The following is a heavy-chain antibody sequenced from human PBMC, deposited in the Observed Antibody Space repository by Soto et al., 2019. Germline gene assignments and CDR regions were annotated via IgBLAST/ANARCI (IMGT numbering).Heavy chain of an antibody. CDR3: ARGDYGGNFGFDYYYYGMDV. V-gene: IGHV1-69*13. Sequence: SVKVSCKASGGTFSSYAISWVRQAPGQGLEWTGGIIPIFGTANYAQKFQGRVTITADESTSTAYMELSSLRSEDTAVYYCARGDYGGNFGFDYYYYGMDVWGQGTTVTVSS. CDR1: GGTFSSYA. D-gene: IGHD4-17*01. CDR2: IIPIFGTA. J-gene: IGHJ6*02.